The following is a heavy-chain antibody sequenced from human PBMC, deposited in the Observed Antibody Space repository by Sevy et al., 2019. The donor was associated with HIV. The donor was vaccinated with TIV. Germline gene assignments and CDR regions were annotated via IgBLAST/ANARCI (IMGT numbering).Heavy chain of an antibody. CDR1: GGTFSSYA. V-gene: IGHV1-69*13. J-gene: IGHJ6*03. CDR2: IIPIFGTA. CDR3: ARYPGITGTTPFGWYMDV. D-gene: IGHD1-7*01. Sequence: ASVKVSCKASGGTFSSYAISWVRQAPGQGLEWMGGIIPIFGTANYAQKFQGRVTITADESTSTAYMELSSLRSEDTAVYYCARYPGITGTTPFGWYMDVWGKGTTVTVSS.